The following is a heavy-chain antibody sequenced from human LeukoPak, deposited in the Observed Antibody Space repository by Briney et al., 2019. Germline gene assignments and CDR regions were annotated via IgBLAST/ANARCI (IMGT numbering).Heavy chain of an antibody. J-gene: IGHJ6*02. D-gene: IGHD3-10*01. CDR3: ARGLWFGELYGMDV. CDR1: GFTFSDYY. V-gene: IGHV3-11*05. Sequence: PGGSLRLSCAASGFTFSDYYMSWIRQAPGKGLEWVSYISSSSSSYTNYADSVKGRFTISRDNAKNSLYLQMNSLRAEDTAVYYCARGLWFGELYGMDVWGQGTTVTVSS. CDR2: ISSSSSSYT.